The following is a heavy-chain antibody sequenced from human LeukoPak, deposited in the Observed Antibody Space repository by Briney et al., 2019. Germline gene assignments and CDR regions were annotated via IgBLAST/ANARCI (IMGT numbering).Heavy chain of an antibody. J-gene: IGHJ1*01. D-gene: IGHD3-10*01. CDR2: IYYSGST. Sequence: SETLSLTCTVSGGSISGYYWGWIRQPPGKGLEWIGYIYYSGSTNYNPSLKSRVTISVDTSKNQFSLKLSSVTAADTAVYYCARGGMVRGVPVWFQHWGQGTLVTVSS. CDR3: ARGGMVRGVPVWFQH. V-gene: IGHV4-59*01. CDR1: GGSISGYY.